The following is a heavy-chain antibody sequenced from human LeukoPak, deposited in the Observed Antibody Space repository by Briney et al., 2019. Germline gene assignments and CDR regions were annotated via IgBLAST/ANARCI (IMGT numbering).Heavy chain of an antibody. CDR3: AGDPGIAAAGTVGYFDF. CDR1: GFTFSSYW. D-gene: IGHD6-13*01. V-gene: IGHV3-7*01. Sequence: GGSLRLSCAASGFTFSSYWMSWVRQAPGKGLEWVANIKQDGSRIHYVDSVKGRFTISRDNAKNSLYLQMNSLRAEDTAVYYCAGDPGIAAAGTVGYFDFWGQGTLVTVSS. CDR2: IKQDGSRI. J-gene: IGHJ4*02.